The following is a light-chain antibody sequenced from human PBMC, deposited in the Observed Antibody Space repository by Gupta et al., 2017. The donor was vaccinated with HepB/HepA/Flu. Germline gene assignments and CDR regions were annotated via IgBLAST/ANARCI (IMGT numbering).Light chain of an antibody. Sequence: QSVLTQPPSVSGAPGQRVTISRTGSSSNIGAGYDVHWYQQLPGTAPKLLIYGNSNRPSGGPDRVSGSKSGTSASLAITGLQAEDEAEYYCQSYDSSLSGSPVVFGGGTKLTVL. CDR1: SSNIGAGYD. CDR2: GNS. V-gene: IGLV1-40*01. CDR3: QSYDSSLSGSPVV. J-gene: IGLJ2*01.